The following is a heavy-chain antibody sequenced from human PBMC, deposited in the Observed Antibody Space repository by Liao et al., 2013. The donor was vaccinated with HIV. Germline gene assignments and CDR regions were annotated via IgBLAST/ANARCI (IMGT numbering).Heavy chain of an antibody. Sequence: QVQLQESGPGLVKPSQTLSLSCTVSGGSISSGSYYWGWIRQPPGKGLEWIGSIYTSGSTNYNPSLKSRVTISVDTSKNQFSLKLSSVTAADTAVYYCASGGLFDYWGQGTLVTVSS. CDR1: GGSISSGSYY. V-gene: IGHV4-61*02. CDR3: ASGGLFDY. D-gene: IGHD3-10*01. J-gene: IGHJ4*02. CDR2: IYTSGST.